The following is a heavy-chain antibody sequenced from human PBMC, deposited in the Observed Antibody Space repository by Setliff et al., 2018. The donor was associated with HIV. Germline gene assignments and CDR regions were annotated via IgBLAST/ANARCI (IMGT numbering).Heavy chain of an antibody. CDR1: GYTFTSYG. D-gene: IGHD3-22*01. CDR3: ARGSRLSSGYYYGY. CDR2: ISAYNGNT. J-gene: IGHJ4*02. Sequence: ASVKVSCKASGYTFTSYGISWVRQAPGQGLEWMGWISAYNGNTNYAQKFQGRVTITADESTSTAYMELSSLRSEDTAVYYCARGSRLSSGYYYGYWGQGTLVTVS. V-gene: IGHV1-18*01.